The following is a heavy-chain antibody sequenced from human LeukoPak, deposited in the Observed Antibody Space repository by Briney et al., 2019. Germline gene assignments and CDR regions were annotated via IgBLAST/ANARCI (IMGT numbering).Heavy chain of an antibody. Sequence: SETLSLTCTVSGGSISNYYWSWIRQPAGKGLEWIGRIYTSGTTHYNPSLKSRVTMSVDTSKNQFSLNLSSVTAADTAVYYCARFSSIAAAFDYWGLGTLVTVSS. J-gene: IGHJ4*02. CDR1: GGSISNYY. V-gene: IGHV4-4*07. CDR3: ARFSSIAAAFDY. D-gene: IGHD6-13*01. CDR2: IYTSGTT.